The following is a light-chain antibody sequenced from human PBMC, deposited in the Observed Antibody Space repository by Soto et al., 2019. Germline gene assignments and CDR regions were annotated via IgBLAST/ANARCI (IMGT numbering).Light chain of an antibody. J-gene: IGKJ1*01. CDR3: QQYYSYPRT. CDR2: AAS. V-gene: IGKV1-8*01. CDR1: LGIITY. Sequence: ALRMTQSLSSFCAPTADRVTITCRARLGIITYLAWNKQNPGKAPNLLIYAASTFQNGVQSRFSGRRSGTEFTFTFSCLQSEDFVIYYFQQYYSYPRTFAQVTKVYIK.